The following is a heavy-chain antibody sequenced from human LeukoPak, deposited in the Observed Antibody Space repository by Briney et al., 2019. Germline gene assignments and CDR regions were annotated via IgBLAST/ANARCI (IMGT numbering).Heavy chain of an antibody. CDR2: MNPNSGNT. CDR3: ARGLMGYYDFWSGPHD. J-gene: IGHJ4*02. V-gene: IGHV1-8*01. Sequence: ASVKVSCKASGYTFTSYDINWVRQATGQGLEWMGWMNPNSGNTGYAQKFQGRVTMTRNTSISTAYMELSSLRSEDTAVYYCARGLMGYYDFWSGPHDWGPGTLVTVSS. CDR1: GYTFTSYD. D-gene: IGHD3-3*01.